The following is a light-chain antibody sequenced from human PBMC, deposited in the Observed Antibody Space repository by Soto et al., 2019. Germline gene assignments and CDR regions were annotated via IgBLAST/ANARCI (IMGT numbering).Light chain of an antibody. CDR2: SDN. CDR1: SSNIGRNY. J-gene: IGLJ2*01. CDR3: AAWDDSLSGVV. V-gene: IGLV1-47*02. Sequence: QPVLTQPPSASGTPGQRVTISCSGSSSNIGRNYVYWYQQLPETAPKLLIYSDNQRPSGVPDRFTGSKSGTSASLAISGLRSEEEAEYYGAAWDDSLSGVVFGGGTKLTVL.